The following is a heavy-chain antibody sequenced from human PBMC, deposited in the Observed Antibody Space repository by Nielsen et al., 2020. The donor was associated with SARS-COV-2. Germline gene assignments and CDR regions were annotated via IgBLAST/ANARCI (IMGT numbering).Heavy chain of an antibody. CDR2: IYYSGTS. Sequence: SETLSLTCSVSGGSISPYFWTWIRQPPGKGLEWIGNIYYSGTSNYNPSLKSRVTISVDTSKNQFSLKLSSVTAADMAVYYCARRAEGLELWRRYFYYMDVWGKGTTVTVSS. V-gene: IGHV4-59*12. D-gene: IGHD5-18*01. CDR1: GGSISPYF. J-gene: IGHJ6*03. CDR3: ARRAEGLELWRRYFYYMDV.